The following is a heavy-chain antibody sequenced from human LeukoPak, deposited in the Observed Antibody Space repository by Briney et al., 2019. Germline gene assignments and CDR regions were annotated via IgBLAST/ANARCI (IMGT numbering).Heavy chain of an antibody. J-gene: IGHJ4*02. CDR3: AKVWELLEDY. Sequence: GGSLRLSCAASGFTFSSYAMHWVRQAPGEGLEWVAVISYDGGNKYYADSVKGRFTISRDNSKNTLYLQMNSLRAEDTAVYYCAKVWELLEDYWGQGTLVTVSS. CDR1: GFTFSSYA. CDR2: ISYDGGNK. D-gene: IGHD1-26*01. V-gene: IGHV3-30*04.